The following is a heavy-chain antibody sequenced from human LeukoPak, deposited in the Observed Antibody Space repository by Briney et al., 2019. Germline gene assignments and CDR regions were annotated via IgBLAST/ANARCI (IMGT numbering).Heavy chain of an antibody. CDR2: ISSSSSYI. J-gene: IGHJ4*02. CDR3: ARSPGYAGYFDY. D-gene: IGHD5-12*01. V-gene: IGHV3-21*01. Sequence: GGSLRLSCATSGFTFSSHDMNWVRQAPGKGLEWVSSISSSSSYIYYADSVKGRFTISRDNAKNSLYLQMNSLRAEDTAVYYCARSPGYAGYFDYWGQGTLVTVSS. CDR1: GFTFSSHD.